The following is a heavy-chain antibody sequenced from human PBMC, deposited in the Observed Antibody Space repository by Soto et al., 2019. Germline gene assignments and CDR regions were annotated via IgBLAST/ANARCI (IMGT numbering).Heavy chain of an antibody. CDR1: GGSISSYY. CDR2: IYYSGST. J-gene: IGHJ3*02. CDR3: ARRYGSLFDI. V-gene: IGHV4-59*08. D-gene: IGHD3-10*01. Sequence: QVQLQESGPGLVKPSETLSLTCTVSGGSISSYYWSWLRQPPGKGLEWIGYIYYSGSTNYNPSLKSRVTISVDTSKNQFSLKLSSVTAADTAVYYCARRYGSLFDIWGQGTMVTVSS.